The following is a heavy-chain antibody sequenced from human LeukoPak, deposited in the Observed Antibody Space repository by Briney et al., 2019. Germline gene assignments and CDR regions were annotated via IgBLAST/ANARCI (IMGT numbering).Heavy chain of an antibody. D-gene: IGHD6-13*01. CDR1: GGSISSSSYY. Sequence: SETLSLTCTVSGGSISSSSYYWVWIRQPPGKGLEWIGNIYYSGNTYYNPSLKSRVTISVDTSKNQFSLKLSSVTAADTAVYYCARQGGSSSYYWWYCDLWGRGTLVTVSS. V-gene: IGHV4-39*01. J-gene: IGHJ2*01. CDR2: IYYSGNT. CDR3: ARQGGSSSYYWWYCDL.